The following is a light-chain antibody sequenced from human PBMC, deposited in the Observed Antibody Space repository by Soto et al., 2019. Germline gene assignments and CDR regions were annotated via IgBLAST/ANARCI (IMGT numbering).Light chain of an antibody. J-gene: IGLJ1*01. Sequence: QSVLAQPPSVSGAPGQRVTISCTGSSSNIGAGYDVHWYQQLPGTAPKLLIYRNNQRPSGVPDRFSGSKSGTSASLAISGLRSDDEADYFCATWDDSLNGFYVFGTGTKVNVL. CDR2: RNN. V-gene: IGLV1-47*01. CDR1: SSNIGAGYD. CDR3: ATWDDSLNGFYV.